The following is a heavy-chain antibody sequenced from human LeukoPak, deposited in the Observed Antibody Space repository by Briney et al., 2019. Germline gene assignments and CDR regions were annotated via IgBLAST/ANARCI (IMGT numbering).Heavy chain of an antibody. D-gene: IGHD3-10*01. CDR3: TAELEWFGVWAQ. Sequence: PGGSLRLSCAGSGFTFSNAWMTWVRQAPGKGLEWVGRIKSKTDGGTTDYAAPVKDRFTISRDDSKSTLYLQMNSLQTDDTGVYYCTAELEWFGVWAQWGQGTLATVSS. CDR1: GFTFSNAW. CDR2: IKSKTDGGTT. J-gene: IGHJ4*02. V-gene: IGHV3-15*01.